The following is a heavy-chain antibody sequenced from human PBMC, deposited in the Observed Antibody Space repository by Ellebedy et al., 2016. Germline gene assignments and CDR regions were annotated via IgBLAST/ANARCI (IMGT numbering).Heavy chain of an antibody. CDR2: INHSGST. CDR1: GGSISSGSYY. D-gene: IGHD3-3*01. V-gene: IGHV4-39*07. CDR3: ARVGGITIFGVVNRMRNYYMDV. J-gene: IGHJ6*03. Sequence: SETLSLTXTVSGGSISSGSYYWSWIRQPPGKGLEWIGEINHSGSTNYNPSLKSRVTISVDTSKNQFFLKLSSVTAADTAVYYCARVGGITIFGVVNRMRNYYMDVWGKGTTVTVSS.